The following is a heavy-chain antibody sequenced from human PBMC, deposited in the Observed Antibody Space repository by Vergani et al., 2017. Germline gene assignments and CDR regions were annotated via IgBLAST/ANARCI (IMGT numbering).Heavy chain of an antibody. D-gene: IGHD1-7*01. V-gene: IGHV3-23*01. CDR2: ISGSGGST. J-gene: IGHJ4*02. Sequence: EVQLLESGGGLVQPGGSLRLSCAASGFTFSSYAMSWVRQAPGKGLEWVSVISGSGGSTYYADSVKGRFTISRDNSKHTLYLQMNSLRAEDTAVYYCAVSGASWKLELRTHFDYWGQGTLVTVSS. CDR3: AVSGASWKLELRTHFDY. CDR1: GFTFSSYA.